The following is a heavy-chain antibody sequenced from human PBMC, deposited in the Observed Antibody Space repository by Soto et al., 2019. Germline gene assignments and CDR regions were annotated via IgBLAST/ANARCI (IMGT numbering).Heavy chain of an antibody. Sequence: QVQLQESGPGLVKPSQTLSLTCTVSGGSISSGGYYWSWIRQHPGKGLGWIGYIYYRGSTYYNPSLKRRVTISVDTSKHEFPLKLSSVTAADTAVYYCASHCGGGSGPGHWFDPWGQGTLVTVSS. CDR2: IYYRGST. D-gene: IGHD2-15*01. CDR1: GGSISSGGYY. J-gene: IGHJ5*02. CDR3: ASHCGGGSGPGHWFDP. V-gene: IGHV4-31*03.